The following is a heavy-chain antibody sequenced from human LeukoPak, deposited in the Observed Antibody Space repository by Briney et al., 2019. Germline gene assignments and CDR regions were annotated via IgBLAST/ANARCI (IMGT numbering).Heavy chain of an antibody. Sequence: SETLSLTCTVSGGSISSGGYYLSWIRQHPGKGLEWIGYIYYSGSTYYNPSLKSRVTISVDTSKNQFSLKLSSVTAADTAVYYCARVVFRSSLGVDYWGQGTLVTVSS. V-gene: IGHV4-31*03. CDR2: IYYSGST. CDR3: ARVVFRSSLGVDY. CDR1: GGSISSGGYY. J-gene: IGHJ4*02. D-gene: IGHD6-6*01.